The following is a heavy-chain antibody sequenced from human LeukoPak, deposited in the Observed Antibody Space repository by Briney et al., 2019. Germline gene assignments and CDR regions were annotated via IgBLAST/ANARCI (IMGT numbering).Heavy chain of an antibody. Sequence: QPGGSLRLSCAASGFTFSSYWMHWVRQAPGKGLVWVSRINTDGSSTSYADSVKGRFIISRDNAKNTLYLQMNSLRAEDTAVYYCASGLHYGGNSTRANWFDPWGQGTLVTVSS. V-gene: IGHV3-74*01. CDR3: ASGLHYGGNSTRANWFDP. CDR1: GFTFSSYW. CDR2: INTDGSST. D-gene: IGHD4-23*01. J-gene: IGHJ5*02.